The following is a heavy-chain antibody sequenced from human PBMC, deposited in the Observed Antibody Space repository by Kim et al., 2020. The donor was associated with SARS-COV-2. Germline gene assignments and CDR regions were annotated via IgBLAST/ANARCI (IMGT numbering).Heavy chain of an antibody. J-gene: IGHJ4*02. CDR3: ARANGYSYGPFDY. Sequence: NPSLKSRITISVDTSKNQFSLKLSSVTAADTAVYYCARANGYSYGPFDYWGQGTLVTVSS. V-gene: IGHV4-59*01. D-gene: IGHD5-18*01.